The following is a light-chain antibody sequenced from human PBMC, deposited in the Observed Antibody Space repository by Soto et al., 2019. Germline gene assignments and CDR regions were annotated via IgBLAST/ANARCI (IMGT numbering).Light chain of an antibody. CDR2: DAS. CDR1: QSVSSY. Sequence: EIVLTQSPATLSLSPGERATLSCRASQSVSSYLAWYQQKPGQAPRLLIYDASNRATGIPARFSGSGSGTDFTLTIISLEPEDFAVYYCQQRSNWPPETTFGQGTKVDIK. CDR3: QQRSNWPPETT. V-gene: IGKV3-11*01. J-gene: IGKJ1*01.